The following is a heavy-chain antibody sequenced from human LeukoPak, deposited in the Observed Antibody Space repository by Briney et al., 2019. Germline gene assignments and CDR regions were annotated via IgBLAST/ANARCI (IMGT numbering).Heavy chain of an antibody. CDR3: ARGYSSSWTFYY. D-gene: IGHD6-13*01. Sequence: SETLSLTCAVYGGSFSGYYWSWIRQPPGKGLEWVSEINHSGSTNYNPSLKSRVTISVDTSKNQFSLKLSSVTAADMAVYYCARGYSSSWTFYYWGQGTLVTVSS. V-gene: IGHV4-34*01. CDR1: GGSFSGYY. J-gene: IGHJ4*02. CDR2: INHSGST.